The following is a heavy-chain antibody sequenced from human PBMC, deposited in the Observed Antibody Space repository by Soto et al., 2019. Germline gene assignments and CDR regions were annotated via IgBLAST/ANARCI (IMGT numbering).Heavy chain of an antibody. CDR1: GFTFSSYG. CDR2: ISYDGSNK. CDR3: ATARLAPKRGYSYGPSYYYYGMDV. Sequence: GGSLRLSCAASGFTFSSYGMHWVRQAPGKGLEWVAVISYDGSNKYYADSVKGRFTISRDNSKNTLYLQMNSLRAEDTAVYYCATARLAPKRGYSYGPSYYYYGMDVWGQGTTLTVSS. J-gene: IGHJ6*02. V-gene: IGHV3-30*03. D-gene: IGHD5-18*01.